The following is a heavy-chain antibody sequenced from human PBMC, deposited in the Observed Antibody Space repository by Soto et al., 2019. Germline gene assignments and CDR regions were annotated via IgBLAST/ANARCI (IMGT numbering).Heavy chain of an antibody. V-gene: IGHV3-21*01. CDR2: ITSSSGHI. J-gene: IGHJ6*02. D-gene: IGHD3-10*01. CDR3: VRERGLSSFYGMDV. CDR1: GFTLTTYT. Sequence: GGSLRLSREASGFTLTTYTMNWVRQASGKGLEWVSSITSSSGHIYYADSVKGRFTISRDNARNSLYLQMNSLRAEDTAVYYCVRERGLSSFYGMDVWGQGTTVTVSS.